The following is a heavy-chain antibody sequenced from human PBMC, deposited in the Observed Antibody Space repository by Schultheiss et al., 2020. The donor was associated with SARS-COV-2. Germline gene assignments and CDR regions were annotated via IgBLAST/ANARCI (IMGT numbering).Heavy chain of an antibody. V-gene: IGHV3-52*01. D-gene: IGHD5-12*01. CDR1: GFTFSSSW. CDR3: AKKGNIVASINYLYMDV. J-gene: IGHJ6*03. CDR2: MECDGSGK. Sequence: GESLKISCAASGFTFSSSWMHWVCQAPEKGLGWVADMECDGSGKYCVDSVKGRLTISRDNARNSLYLQMNSLRVEDTAVYYCAKKGNIVASINYLYMDVWGKGITVTVSS.